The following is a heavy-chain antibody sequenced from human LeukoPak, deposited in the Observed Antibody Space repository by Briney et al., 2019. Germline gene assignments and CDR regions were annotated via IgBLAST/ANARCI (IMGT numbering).Heavy chain of an antibody. CDR1: GFTFSDYY. D-gene: IGHD3-22*01. CDR2: ISSSGSTI. J-gene: IGHJ4*02. Sequence: GGSLRLSCAASGFTFSDYYMSWIRQAPGKGLEWVSYISSSGSTIYYADSVKGRFTISRDNAKNSLYLQMNSLRAEDTAVYYCARDRYYYDSSGYYYTDFDYWGQGTLVTVSS. CDR3: ARDRYYYDSSGYYYTDFDY. V-gene: IGHV3-11*04.